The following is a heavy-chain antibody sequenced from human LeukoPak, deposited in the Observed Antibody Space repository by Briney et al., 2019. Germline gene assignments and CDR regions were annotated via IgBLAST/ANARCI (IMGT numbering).Heavy chain of an antibody. CDR3: ARVSGSYYYDSSGYSNYYYMDV. D-gene: IGHD3-22*01. V-gene: IGHV4-59*11. CDR1: GGSISSHY. J-gene: IGHJ6*03. Sequence: SESLSLTCTVSGGSISSHYWSWLRQPPGKGLEWIGYIYYSGSTNYNPSLKSRVTISVDTSKNQFSLKLSSVTAADTAVYYCARVSGSYYYDSSGYSNYYYMDVWGKGTTVTVSS. CDR2: IYYSGST.